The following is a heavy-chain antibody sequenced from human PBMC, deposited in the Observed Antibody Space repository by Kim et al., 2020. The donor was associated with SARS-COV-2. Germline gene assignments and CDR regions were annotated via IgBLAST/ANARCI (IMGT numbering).Heavy chain of an antibody. D-gene: IGHD1-26*01. Sequence: AQGFTGRFVFSLDTSVSTAYLQISSLKAEDTAVYYCAREWEEDRYYGMDVWGQGTTVTVSS. J-gene: IGHJ6*02. V-gene: IGHV7-4-1*02. CDR3: AREWEEDRYYGMDV.